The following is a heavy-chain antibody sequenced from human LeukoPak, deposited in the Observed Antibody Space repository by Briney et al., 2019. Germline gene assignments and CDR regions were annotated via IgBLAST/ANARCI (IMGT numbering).Heavy chain of an antibody. V-gene: IGHV3-23*01. D-gene: IGHD3-10*01. CDR2: ISGSGGST. Sequence: PGGSLRLSCAASGFTFSSYAMSWVRQAPGKGLEWVSAISGSGGSTYYADSVKGRFTISRDNSKNTLYLQMNSLRAEDTAVYYCAKLPITMVRGVILSDYWGQGTLVTVSS. CDR1: GFTFSSYA. J-gene: IGHJ4*02. CDR3: AKLPITMVRGVILSDY.